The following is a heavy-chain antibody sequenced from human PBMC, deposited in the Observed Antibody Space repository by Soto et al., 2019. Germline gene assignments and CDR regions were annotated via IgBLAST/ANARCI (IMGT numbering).Heavy chain of an antibody. V-gene: IGHV4-59*01. D-gene: IGHD3-22*01. CDR2: IYYSGST. CDR3: ARVAYYDSSGYDAFDI. CDR1: GGSISGYY. Sequence: PSETLSLTCTVSGGSISGYYWSWIRQPPGKGLEWIGYIYYSGSTNYNPSLKSRVTISVDTSKNQFSLKLSSVTAADTAVYYCARVAYYDSSGYDAFDIWGQGTMVTVS. J-gene: IGHJ3*02.